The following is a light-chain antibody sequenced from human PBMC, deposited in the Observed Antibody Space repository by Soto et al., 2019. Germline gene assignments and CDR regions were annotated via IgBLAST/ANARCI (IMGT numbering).Light chain of an antibody. CDR3: ISYTSRSTLV. V-gene: IGLV1-40*01. CDR2: DSN. CDR1: SSNIGAGKD. Sequence: QSVLTQPPSVSGAPGQRVTISCTGSSSNIGAGKDVHWYRQLPGAAPKFLISDSNHRPSGVPDRFSVSKSGASASLAITGLRAEDEGDYYGISYTSRSTLVLGAGTKLTVL. J-gene: IGLJ1*01.